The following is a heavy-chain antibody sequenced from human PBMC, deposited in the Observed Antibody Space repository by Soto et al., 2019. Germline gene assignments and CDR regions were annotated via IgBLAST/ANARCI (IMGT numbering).Heavy chain of an antibody. V-gene: IGHV4-30-2*01. CDR1: GGSISSGGYS. Sequence: SETLSLTCAVSGGSISSGGYSWSWIRQPPGKGLEWIGYVYHSGSTYYNPSLKSRVAVSVDGSKNQFSLKLSSVTAADTAVYYCARDGVYCSSSSCQDFYYYGMDVWGQGTTVTVSS. J-gene: IGHJ6*02. CDR2: VYHSGST. D-gene: IGHD2-2*01. CDR3: ARDGVYCSSSSCQDFYYYGMDV.